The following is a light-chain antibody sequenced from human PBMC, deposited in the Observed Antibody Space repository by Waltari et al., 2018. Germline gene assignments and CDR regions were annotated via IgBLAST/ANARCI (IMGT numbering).Light chain of an antibody. J-gene: IGLJ1*01. V-gene: IGLV2-14*01. CDR3: SSYTSSSTYV. CDR1: SSDVGGYNY. CDR2: DVS. Sequence: QSALTQPASVSGSPGQSITISCTGTSSDVGGYNYVYWYQQHPGKAPKLMIYDVSKRPSGCSNRFSGSKSGNTASLTISGLQAEDEADYYCSSYTSSSTYVFGTGTKVTVL.